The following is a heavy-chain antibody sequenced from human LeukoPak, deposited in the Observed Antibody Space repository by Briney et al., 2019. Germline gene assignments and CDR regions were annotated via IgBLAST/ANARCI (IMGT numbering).Heavy chain of an antibody. J-gene: IGHJ4*02. CDR2: IYHSGST. CDR1: GDSISSAGYY. V-gene: IGHV4-30-2*05. CDR3: ARMDGSVYSPFDY. Sequence: PSQTLSLTCTVSGDSISSAGYYWSWIRQPPGKGLEWIGYIYHSGSTYYNPSLKSRVTISVDMSKNQFSLKLSSVTAADTAVYYCARMDGSVYSPFDYWGQGTLVTVSS. D-gene: IGHD3-10*01.